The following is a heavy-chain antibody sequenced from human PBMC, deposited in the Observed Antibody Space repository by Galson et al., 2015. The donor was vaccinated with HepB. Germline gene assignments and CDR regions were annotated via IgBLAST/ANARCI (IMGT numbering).Heavy chain of an antibody. J-gene: IGHJ4*02. CDR2: IYYSGST. D-gene: IGHD3-16*01. CDR3: AGGGGWGVRDY. Sequence: TLSLTCTVSGGSISSGGYYWSWIRQHPGKGLEWIGYIYYSGSTYYNPSPKSRVTISVDTSKNQFSLKLSSVTAADPAVYYGAGGGGWGVRDYWGQGTLVTVSS. V-gene: IGHV4-31*03. CDR1: GGSISSGGYY.